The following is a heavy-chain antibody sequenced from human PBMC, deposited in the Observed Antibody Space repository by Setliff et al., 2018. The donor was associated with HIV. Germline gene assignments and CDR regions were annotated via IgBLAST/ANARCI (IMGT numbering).Heavy chain of an antibody. CDR2: INPSGGST. Sequence: ASVKVSCKASGYTFTSYYMHWVRQAPGQGLEWVGIINPSGGSTRYVQKFQGRVTMTRDTSTSTVYMELSSLRSEDTAVYYCARDGYYNSWSGYGYYYYYMDVWGKGTTVTVSS. CDR1: GYTFTSYY. D-gene: IGHD3-3*01. J-gene: IGHJ6*03. V-gene: IGHV1-46*01. CDR3: ARDGYYNSWSGYGYYYYYMDV.